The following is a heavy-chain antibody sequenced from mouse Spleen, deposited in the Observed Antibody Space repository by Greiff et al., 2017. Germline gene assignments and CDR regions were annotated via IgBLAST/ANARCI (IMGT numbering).Heavy chain of an antibody. Sequence: EVKLMESGGGLVKLGGSLKLSCAASGFTFSSYAMSWVRQTPEKRLEWVATISSGGGNTYYPDSVKGRFTISRDNAKNTLYLQMSSLKSEDTAMYYCARLTGYAMDYWGQGTSVTVSS. CDR3: ARLTGYAMDY. V-gene: IGHV5-9*04. CDR2: ISSGGGNT. J-gene: IGHJ4*01. CDR1: GFTFSSYA.